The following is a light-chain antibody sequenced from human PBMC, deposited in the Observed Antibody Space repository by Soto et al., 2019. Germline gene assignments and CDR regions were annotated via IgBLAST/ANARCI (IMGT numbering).Light chain of an antibody. V-gene: IGKV3-20*01. CDR3: QQYGSSPPWT. CDR2: GAS. CDR1: QSVSSSY. J-gene: IGKJ1*01. Sequence: EIVLTQSPGTLSLSPGESATLSCRASQSVSSSYLAWYQQKPGQAPRLLIYGASSRATGIPDRFSGSGSGTDFTLTISRLEPEDFAVYYCQQYGSSPPWTFGQGTKVELK.